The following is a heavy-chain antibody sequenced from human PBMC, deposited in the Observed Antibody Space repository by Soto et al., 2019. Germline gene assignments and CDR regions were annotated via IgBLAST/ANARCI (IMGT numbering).Heavy chain of an antibody. V-gene: IGHV4-59*08. CDR3: ARHNYGSGSTYFDH. J-gene: IGHJ4*02. CDR2: IYYSGST. CDR1: GGSISSYY. Sequence: SETLSLTCTVSGGSISSYYWSWIRQPPGKGLEWIGYIYYSGSTNYNPSLKSRVTISVDTSKNQFSLKLNSMTAADTAVYYCARHNYGSGSTYFDHWGQGTLVTVSS. D-gene: IGHD3-10*01.